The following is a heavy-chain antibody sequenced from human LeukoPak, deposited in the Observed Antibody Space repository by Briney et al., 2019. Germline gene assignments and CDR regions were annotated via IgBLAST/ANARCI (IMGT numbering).Heavy chain of an antibody. D-gene: IGHD6-6*01. CDR2: ISWNSGSI. Sequence: PGRSLRLSCAASGFTFDDYAMPWVRQAPGKGLEWVSGISWNSGSIGYADSVKGRFTISRDNAKNSLYLQMNSLRAEDTALYYCAKDMRQLVRGYFDYWGQGTLVTVSS. CDR3: AKDMRQLVRGYFDY. J-gene: IGHJ4*02. CDR1: GFTFDDYA. V-gene: IGHV3-9*01.